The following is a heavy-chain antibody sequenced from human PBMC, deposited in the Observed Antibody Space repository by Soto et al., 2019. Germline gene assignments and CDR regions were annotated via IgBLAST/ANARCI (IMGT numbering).Heavy chain of an antibody. V-gene: IGHV3-33*01. CDR1: GFTFSSYG. Sequence: GGSLRLSCAASGFTFSSYGMHWVRQAPGKGLEWVAVIWYDGSNKYYADSVKGRFTISRDNSKNTLYLQMNSLRAEDTAVYYCAGDTVIAARDRLYYFYYMDVWGKGTTVTVSS. J-gene: IGHJ6*03. CDR2: IWYDGSNK. CDR3: AGDTVIAARDRLYYFYYMDV. D-gene: IGHD6-6*01.